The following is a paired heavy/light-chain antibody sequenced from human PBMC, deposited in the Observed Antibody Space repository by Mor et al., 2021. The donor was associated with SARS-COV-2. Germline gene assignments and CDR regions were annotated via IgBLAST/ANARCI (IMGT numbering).Heavy chain of an antibody. J-gene: IGHJ4*02. Sequence: EEQLVESGGGLVQPGGSLRLSCAASGFTFSNYWMHWVRQAPGKGLVWVARVNTDGSTTDYADSVKGRFTISRDNAKNALYLQMNSLRAEDTAVYYCVRLLDVDYWGQGTLVTVAS. D-gene: IGHD2-15*01. CDR1: GFTFSNYW. V-gene: IGHV3-74*01. CDR3: VRLLDVDY. CDR2: VNTDGSTT.
Light chain of an antibody. CDR2: GPS. V-gene: IGKV4-1*01. CDR1: QSLFHSSSNRNL. J-gene: IGKJ4*01. Sequence: DIVLTQSPDSLAVSLGERATINCKSSQSLFHSSSNRNLIAWFQQKPGQSPSLLIYGPSIRESGVPDRFSGSGSGTDFTLTISSLQAEDVAVYYCQQYYNIPYTFGGGTKVEIK. CDR3: QQYYNIPYT.